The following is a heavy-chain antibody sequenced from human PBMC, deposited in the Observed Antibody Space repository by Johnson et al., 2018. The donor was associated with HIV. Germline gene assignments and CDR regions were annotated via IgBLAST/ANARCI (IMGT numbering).Heavy chain of an antibody. Sequence: VLLVESGGGLIQPGGSLRLSCAGSGFTVSSNYMSWVRQASGKGLEWVSVVYNSGPTYYGDSVKGRFTISRATSKNTLYLQMNSLRAEDTAVYYCARNLLFYFDSSPYSDPRPVAFDIWGQGTMVTVSS. D-gene: IGHD3-22*01. CDR2: VYNSGPT. CDR3: ARNLLFYFDSSPYSDPRPVAFDI. J-gene: IGHJ3*02. V-gene: IGHV3-53*01. CDR1: GFTVSSNY.